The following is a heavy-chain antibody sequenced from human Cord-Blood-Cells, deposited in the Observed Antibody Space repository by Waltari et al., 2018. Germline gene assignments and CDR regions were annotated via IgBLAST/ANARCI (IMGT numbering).Heavy chain of an antibody. J-gene: IGHJ3*02. CDR2: IYSGGST. Sequence: EVQLVESGGGLIQPGGSLRLSCAASGFTVSSNYMSWVRQAPGKGVEWVSVIYSGGSTYYADSVKGRFTISRDNSKNTLYLQMNSLRAEDTAVYYCARGFLEWLFAFDIWGQGTMVTVSS. D-gene: IGHD3-3*01. V-gene: IGHV3-53*01. CDR1: GFTVSSNY. CDR3: ARGFLEWLFAFDI.